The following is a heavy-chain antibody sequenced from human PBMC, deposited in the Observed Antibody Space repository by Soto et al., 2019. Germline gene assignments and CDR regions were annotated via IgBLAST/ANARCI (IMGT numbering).Heavy chain of an antibody. D-gene: IGHD3-16*01. CDR2: VNHSGEA. Sequence: TSETLSLTCGVYGGSFRNYYWIWVRQPPGKGLEWIGEVNHSGEATYNPSLKSRLTISVDKSKNEFYLKMRSVTAADTAVYYCAYLRGFTGYPGDWGQGTLVTVSS. CDR3: AYLRGFTGYPGD. V-gene: IGHV4-34*10. J-gene: IGHJ4*02. CDR1: GGSFRNYY.